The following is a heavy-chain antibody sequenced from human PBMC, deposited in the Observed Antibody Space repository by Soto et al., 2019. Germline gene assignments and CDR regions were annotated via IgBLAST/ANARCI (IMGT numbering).Heavy chain of an antibody. J-gene: IGHJ4*02. CDR1: GGSISSGGYS. CDR3: ARGPPIGR. CDR2: IYHSGST. D-gene: IGHD2-15*01. V-gene: IGHV4-30-2*01. Sequence: SETLSLTCAVSGGSISSGGYSWSWIRQPPGKGLEWIGYIYHSGSTYYNPSLKSRVTISVDRSKNQFSLKLSSVTAADTAVYYRARGPPIGRWGQGTLGTVSS.